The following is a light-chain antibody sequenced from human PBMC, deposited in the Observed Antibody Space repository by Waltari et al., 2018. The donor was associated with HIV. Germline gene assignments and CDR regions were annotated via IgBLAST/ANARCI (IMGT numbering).Light chain of an antibody. CDR1: SSDVGGYDY. CDR2: DVS. Sequence: HSALTQPASVSGSPGQSITISCTGTSSDVGGYDYVSWYQHYPGRAPKLMIYDVSHRPSGVANRFSASMSGNTASLTISGLQAEDEADYYCASYTSSSTVVFGGGTKLTVL. J-gene: IGLJ2*01. V-gene: IGLV2-14*03. CDR3: ASYTSSSTVV.